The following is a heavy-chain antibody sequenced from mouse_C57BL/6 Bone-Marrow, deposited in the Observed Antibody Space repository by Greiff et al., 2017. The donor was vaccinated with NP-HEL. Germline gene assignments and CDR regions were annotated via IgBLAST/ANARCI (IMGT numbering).Heavy chain of an antibody. Sequence: QVQLQQPGAELVKPGASVKLSCKASGYTFTTYWMQWVKQRPGQGLEWIGEIDPSDSYTNYNQKFKGKATLTVDKSSSTANLQLSSLTSEASAVYYCARKAYYGRSYEFAYWGQGTLVTVSA. J-gene: IGHJ3*01. D-gene: IGHD1-1*01. CDR1: GYTFTTYW. CDR3: ARKAYYGRSYEFAY. CDR2: IDPSDSYT. V-gene: IGHV1-50*01.